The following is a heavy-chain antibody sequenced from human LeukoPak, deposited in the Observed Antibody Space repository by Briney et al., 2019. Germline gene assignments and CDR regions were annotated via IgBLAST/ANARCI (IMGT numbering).Heavy chain of an antibody. D-gene: IGHD3-22*01. J-gene: IGHJ4*02. CDR3: AKDNSSGYYYPDY. CDR2: IRYDGSNE. CDR1: GFTFSSYG. Sequence: PGGSLRLSCAASGFTFSSYGMHWVRQAPGKGLEWVAFIRYDGSNEYYADSVKGRFTISRDNSKNTLYLQMNSLRAEDTAVYYCAKDNSSGYYYPDYWGQGTLVTVSS. V-gene: IGHV3-30*02.